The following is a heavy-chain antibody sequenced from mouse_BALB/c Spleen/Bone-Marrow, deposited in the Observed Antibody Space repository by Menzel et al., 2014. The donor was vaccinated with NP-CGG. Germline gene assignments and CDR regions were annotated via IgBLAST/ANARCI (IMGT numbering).Heavy chain of an antibody. CDR1: GYTFTSYW. CDR2: IAPGSGST. CDR3: AWSYYGREMVY. J-gene: IGHJ4*01. D-gene: IGHD1-1*01. V-gene: IGHV1S41*01. Sequence: DLVKPGASVKLSCKASGYTFTSYWINWIKQRPGQGLEWIGRIAPGSGSTYYDEMFKGKATLTVDTSSSTTYIQLSSLSSEESAVYCCAWSYYGREMVYWGQGPSVTIYS.